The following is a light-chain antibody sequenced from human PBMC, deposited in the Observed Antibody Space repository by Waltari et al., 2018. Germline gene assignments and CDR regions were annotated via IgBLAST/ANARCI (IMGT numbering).Light chain of an antibody. CDR3: QSFDSSNNIV. V-gene: IGLV6-57*02. CDR1: SGSIATNY. CDR2: EDN. J-gene: IGLJ2*01. Sequence: NFMLAQPHSVSESPGKTVTISCTGSSGSIATNYVQWYQVRPGSGPTTVIYEDNERPSGVPDRFSGSIDRSSNSASLIISRLKTEDEAYYYCQSFDSSNNIVFGGGTKLTVL.